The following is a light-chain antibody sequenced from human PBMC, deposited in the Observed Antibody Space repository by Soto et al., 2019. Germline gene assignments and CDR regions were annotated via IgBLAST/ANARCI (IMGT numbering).Light chain of an antibody. CDR1: QSVSTY. CDR3: QQTYTTPRT. Sequence: DIQMTQSPSSLSATVGDRVTIACRASQSVSTYLNWYQQKPGKAPKLLIYAASTLQSGVPSQFSGGGSGTDFTLTISSLQPEDFATYYCQQTYTTPRTFGQWTKVELK. V-gene: IGKV1-39*01. CDR2: AAS. J-gene: IGKJ1*01.